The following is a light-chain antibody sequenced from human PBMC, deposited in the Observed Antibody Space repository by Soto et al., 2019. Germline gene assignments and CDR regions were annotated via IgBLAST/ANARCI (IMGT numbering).Light chain of an antibody. V-gene: IGKV3-20*01. Sequence: EIVLTQSPGTLSLSPGERATLSCRASQSVSSTYLAWFQQKPGQAPRLLIYGASTRATGIPDRFSGSGSGTDFTLTISGLEPEDFALYYCQQYGVTPPNTFGGGTKVEV. CDR3: QQYGVTPPNT. J-gene: IGKJ4*01. CDR2: GAS. CDR1: QSVSSTY.